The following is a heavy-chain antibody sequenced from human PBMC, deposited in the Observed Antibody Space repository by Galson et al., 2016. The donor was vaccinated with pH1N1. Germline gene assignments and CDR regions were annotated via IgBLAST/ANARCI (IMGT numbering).Heavy chain of an antibody. CDR3: AKENRGLACSY. CDR1: GFSFNRYW. V-gene: IGHV3-7*01. J-gene: IGHJ4*02. D-gene: IGHD2-15*01. CDR2: VKEDGTDK. Sequence: SLRLSCAASGFSFNRYWMSWLRQAPGKGLEWVANVKEDGTDKYYVDSVKGRFTVSRDNAKNSLYLQMNSLSAEDTALYYCAKENRGLACSYWGQGTLVTVSS.